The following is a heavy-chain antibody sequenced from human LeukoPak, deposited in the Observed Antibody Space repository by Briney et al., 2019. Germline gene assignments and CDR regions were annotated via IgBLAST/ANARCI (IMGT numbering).Heavy chain of an antibody. CDR1: GGSISSSSHY. D-gene: IGHD2-15*01. CDR3: VTEPGYCTGGRCYGGWFDP. Sequence: SETLSLTCTVSGGSISSSSHYWGWIRQAPGKGLEWIGEINHSGNTNYNPSLKSRVTISVDTSKNQFSLKLSSVTAADTAVYYCVTEPGYCTGGRCYGGWFDPWGQGTLVTVSS. CDR2: INHSGNT. J-gene: IGHJ5*02. V-gene: IGHV4-39*07.